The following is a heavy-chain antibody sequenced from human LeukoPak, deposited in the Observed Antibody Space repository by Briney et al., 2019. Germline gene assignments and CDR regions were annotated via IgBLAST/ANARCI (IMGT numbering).Heavy chain of an antibody. CDR2: ISGSGGST. J-gene: IGHJ4*02. CDR1: GFTFSSYA. D-gene: IGHD2-2*01. Sequence: GGSLRLSCAAPGFTFSSYAMSWVRQAPGKGLEWVSAISGSGGSTYYADSVKGRFTISRDNSKNTLYLQMNSLRAEDTAVYYCAKDQPPSLGYCSSTSCFLDYWGQGTLVTVSS. V-gene: IGHV3-23*01. CDR3: AKDQPPSLGYCSSTSCFLDY.